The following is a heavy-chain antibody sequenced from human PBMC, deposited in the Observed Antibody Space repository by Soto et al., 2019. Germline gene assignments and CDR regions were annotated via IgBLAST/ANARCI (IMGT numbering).Heavy chain of an antibody. CDR2: IYPGDSDT. J-gene: IGHJ5*02. V-gene: IGHV5-51*01. CDR1: GDAFSSYW. D-gene: IGHD2-8*02. CDR3: ARGYCTATICDPWFDP. Sequence: PGESMKISCQGSGDAFSSYWIAWVRQIPGKGLEWMGTIYPGDSDTRYSPSFQGQVTISVDKSITTAYLQWSSLKASDTAMYYCARGYCTATICDPWFDPWGQGSLVAVYS.